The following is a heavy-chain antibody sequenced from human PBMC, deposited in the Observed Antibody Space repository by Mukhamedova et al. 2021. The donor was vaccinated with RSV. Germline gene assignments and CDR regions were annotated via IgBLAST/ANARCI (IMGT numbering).Heavy chain of an antibody. D-gene: IGHD1-26*01. V-gene: IGHV3-23*01. Sequence: AEYMGGRFTISRDNSRHTLYLQMNSLRAEDTALYYCAKDGVESGSYYLDYWGQGTLVTVSS. J-gene: IGHJ4*02. CDR3: AKDGVESGSYYLDY.